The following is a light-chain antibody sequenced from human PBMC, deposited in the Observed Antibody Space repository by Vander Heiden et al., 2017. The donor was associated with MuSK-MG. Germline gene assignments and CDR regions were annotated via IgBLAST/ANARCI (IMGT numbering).Light chain of an antibody. Sequence: SYELTQPSSVSVSSGQTARITCSGDLLTKRYARWFQQKPGLAPVLIMYEDTERPSGIPDRFSGSSSGATVTLTVSGAQVEDEADYYCLSAIENNLVFGGGTKLTVL. CDR3: LSAIENNLV. V-gene: IGLV3-27*01. CDR2: EDT. CDR1: LLTKRY. J-gene: IGLJ3*02.